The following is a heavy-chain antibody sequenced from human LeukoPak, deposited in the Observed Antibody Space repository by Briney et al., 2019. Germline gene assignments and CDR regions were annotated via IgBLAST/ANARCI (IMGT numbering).Heavy chain of an antibody. CDR1: GFTVSSNY. V-gene: IGHV3-7*04. J-gene: IGHJ3*02. CDR3: ARDWRSVVRGRITQGGGFDI. Sequence: GGSLRLSCAASGFTVSSNYMSWVRQAPGKGLEWVTNIREDGSERYYVDSVKGRFTISRDNAKNSLYLQMNSLRAEDTAVFYCARDWRSVVRGRITQGGGFDIWGQGTMVTVSS. CDR2: IREDGSER. D-gene: IGHD3-10*01.